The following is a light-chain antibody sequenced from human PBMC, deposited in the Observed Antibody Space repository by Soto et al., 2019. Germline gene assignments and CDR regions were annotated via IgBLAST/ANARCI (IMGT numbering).Light chain of an antibody. Sequence: QSALTQPASVSGSPGQSITISCTGTSSDVGGYNYVSWYQQHPGKAPKLMIYEVNNRPSGVSNRFSGSKSGSTASLTISGLQAEDEADYYCRSYTRSSTLGVFGTGTKLTVL. J-gene: IGLJ1*01. V-gene: IGLV2-14*01. CDR2: EVN. CDR1: SSDVGGYNY. CDR3: RSYTRSSTLGV.